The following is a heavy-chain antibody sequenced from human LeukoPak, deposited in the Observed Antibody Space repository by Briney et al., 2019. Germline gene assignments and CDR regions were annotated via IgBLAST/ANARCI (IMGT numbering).Heavy chain of an antibody. D-gene: IGHD3-22*01. J-gene: IGHJ4*02. CDR1: GFTLGDYA. V-gene: IGHV3-49*04. Sequence: GGSLRLSCTASGFTLGDYAMSWVRQAPGKGLEWVGFIRSKAYGGTTEYAASVKGRFTISRDDSKSIAYLQMNSLKTEDTAVYYCTRPGGTYYYDSSAPGGDYWGQGTLVTVSS. CDR2: IRSKAYGGTT. CDR3: TRPGGTYYYDSSAPGGDY.